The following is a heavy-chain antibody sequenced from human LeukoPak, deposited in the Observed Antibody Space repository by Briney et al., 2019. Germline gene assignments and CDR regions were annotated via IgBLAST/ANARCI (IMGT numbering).Heavy chain of an antibody. J-gene: IGHJ4*02. D-gene: IGHD3-3*01. CDR2: INPNSGGT. V-gene: IGHV1-2*02. CDR1: GYTFTGYY. CDR3: ARDRSGYLDY. Sequence: ASVKVSCKASGYTFTGYYMHWVRQAPGQGLERMGWINPNSGGTNNAQKLPVRVTMTRDTAISTAYMELSRLRSDDTAVYYCARDRSGYLDYWGQGTLVTVSS.